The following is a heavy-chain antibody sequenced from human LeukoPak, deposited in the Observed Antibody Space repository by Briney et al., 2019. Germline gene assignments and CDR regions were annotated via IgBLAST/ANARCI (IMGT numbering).Heavy chain of an antibody. Sequence: GGSVRLSCAASGFTFRSYALSWVRQAPGKGLDWVSAISGSGGSTYYADSVKGRFTISRDNSKHTLYLQMNSLRAEDTAVYYCALQWLPPPAPTYWGQGTLVTVSS. D-gene: IGHD6-19*01. J-gene: IGHJ4*02. CDR1: GFTFRSYA. CDR2: ISGSGGST. CDR3: ALQWLPPPAPTY. V-gene: IGHV3-23*01.